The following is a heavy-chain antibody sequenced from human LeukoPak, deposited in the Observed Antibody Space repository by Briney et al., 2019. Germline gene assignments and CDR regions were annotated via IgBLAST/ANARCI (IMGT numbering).Heavy chain of an antibody. CDR3: AAGTGTSDFDY. J-gene: IGHJ4*02. Sequence: GGSLRLSCAASGFTFSDYYMSWIRQAPGKGLEWVGRIKSKTDDETTDYAAPVKGRFIISRDDSKNTLFVQLNSLKTEDTAVYYCAAGTGTSDFDYWGQGTLVTVSS. D-gene: IGHD1-7*01. CDR1: GFTFSDYY. CDR2: IKSKTDDETT. V-gene: IGHV3-15*01.